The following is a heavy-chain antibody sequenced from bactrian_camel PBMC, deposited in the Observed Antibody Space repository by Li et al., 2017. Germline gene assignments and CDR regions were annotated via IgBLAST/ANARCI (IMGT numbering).Heavy chain of an antibody. CDR3: VTELRDYGLNTWTVEFGY. J-gene: IGHJ6*01. CDR1: GFTFSSYA. Sequence: DVQLVESGGGLAQPGGSLRLSCVASGFTFSSYAMSWVRQAPGKGLEWVSSINSGGGSTHYADSVKGRFTISRDNAKNTVYLQLNSMKSEDMAMCYCVTELRDYGLNTWTVEFGYWGQGTQVTVS. CDR2: INSGGGST. V-gene: IGHV3S40*01. D-gene: IGHD5*01.